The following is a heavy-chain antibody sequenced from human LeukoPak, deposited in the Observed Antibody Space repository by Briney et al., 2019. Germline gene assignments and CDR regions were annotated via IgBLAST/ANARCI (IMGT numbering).Heavy chain of an antibody. J-gene: IGHJ6*04. CDR2: IYYSGST. CDR3: ARDRRGVGYYYGMDV. V-gene: IGHV4-31*03. CDR1: GGSISSGGYY. Sequence: PSETLSLTCTVSGGSISSGGYYWSWIRQHPGKGLEWIGYIYYSGSTYYNPSLKSRLTISVDTSKNRFSLKLSSVTAADTAVYYCARDRRGVGYYYGMDVWGKGTTVTVSS. D-gene: IGHD1-26*01.